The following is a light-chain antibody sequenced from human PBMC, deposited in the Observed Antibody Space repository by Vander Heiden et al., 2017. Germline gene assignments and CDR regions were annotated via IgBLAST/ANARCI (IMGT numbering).Light chain of an antibody. CDR1: QSISNY. J-gene: IGKJ3*01. Sequence: DIQMTQSPSSLSASVGDRVTITCRASQSISNYLNWYQQKPGKAPKLLIYAASSLQSGVPSRFSGSGSGTDFTLTISSLQPEDFATYYCQQSDSTPQTFGPGTKVDIK. CDR3: QQSDSTPQT. CDR2: AAS. V-gene: IGKV1-39*01.